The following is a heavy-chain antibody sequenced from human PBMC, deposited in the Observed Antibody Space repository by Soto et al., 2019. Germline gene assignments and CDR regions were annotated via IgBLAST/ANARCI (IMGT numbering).Heavy chain of an antibody. D-gene: IGHD3-22*01. Sequence: GGSLRLSCAASGFTFSSYAMHWVRQAPGKGLEWVSATSGSGGSAYYADSVKGRFTISRDNSKNTLYLQMNSLRAEDTAVYYCAKDLRITMIVVVIRGAYDAFDIWGQGTMVTVSS. CDR3: AKDLRITMIVVVIRGAYDAFDI. J-gene: IGHJ3*02. CDR2: TSGSGGSA. V-gene: IGHV3-23*01. CDR1: GFTFSSYA.